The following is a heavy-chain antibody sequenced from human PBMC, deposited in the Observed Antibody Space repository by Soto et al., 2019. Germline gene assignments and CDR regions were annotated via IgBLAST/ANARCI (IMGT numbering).Heavy chain of an antibody. CDR1: GGTFSSYA. J-gene: IGHJ4*02. CDR3: ARGGPYCSRGSCYPNYFDY. CDR2: IIPIFGTA. V-gene: IGHV1-69*12. D-gene: IGHD2-15*01. Sequence: QVQLVQSGAEVKKPGSSVKVSCKASGGTFSSYAISWVRQAPGQGLEWMGGIIPIFGTANYAQKFQGRVTITADEATSTAYMAMSSLRSEDTAVYYCARGGPYCSRGSCYPNYFDYWGQGTMVTVSS.